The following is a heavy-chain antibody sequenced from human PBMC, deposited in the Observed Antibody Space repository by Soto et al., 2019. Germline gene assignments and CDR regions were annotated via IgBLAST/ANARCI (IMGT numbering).Heavy chain of an antibody. J-gene: IGHJ6*02. CDR1: GYTFTDYY. CDR3: ATAPSYYYGMDV. V-gene: IGHV1-2*04. Sequence: QVQLVQSGAEMKKPGASVKVSCKASGYTFTDYYMHWVRQAPGQGLEWMGWINPNSGGTNYVQKFQGWVTMTRDTSISTAYMELSRLTSDDTATYYCATAPSYYYGMDVWGQGTTVTVSS. CDR2: INPNSGGT.